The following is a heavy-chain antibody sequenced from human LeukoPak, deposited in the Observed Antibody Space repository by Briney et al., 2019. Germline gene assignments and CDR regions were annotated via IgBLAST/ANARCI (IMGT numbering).Heavy chain of an antibody. D-gene: IGHD3-10*01. CDR1: GGSISSYY. V-gene: IGHV4-4*07. CDR2: IYTSGST. Sequence: YPSETLSLTCTVSGGSISSYYWSWIRQPAGKGLEWIGRIYTSGSTNHNPSLKSRVTMSVDTSKNQFSLKLSSVTAADTAVYYCARDLTDYYGSGSYYGYFDYWGQGTLVTVSS. J-gene: IGHJ4*02. CDR3: ARDLTDYYGSGSYYGYFDY.